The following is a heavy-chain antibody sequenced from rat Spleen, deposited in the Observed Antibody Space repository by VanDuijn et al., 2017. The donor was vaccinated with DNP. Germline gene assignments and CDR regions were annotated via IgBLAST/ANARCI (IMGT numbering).Heavy chain of an antibody. CDR2: ISYDGSST. V-gene: IGHV5-7*01. Sequence: EVQLVESGGGLVQPGRSMKLSCATSGFTFSNYDMAWVRQAPKKGLEWVATISYDGSSTYYRDSVKGRFTISRDNAKDTLYLQRDSLRSEDTATYYCVRPIGYSSYGFAYWGQGTLVTVSS. CDR3: VRPIGYSSYGFAY. J-gene: IGHJ3*01. CDR1: GFTFSNYD. D-gene: IGHD1-2*01.